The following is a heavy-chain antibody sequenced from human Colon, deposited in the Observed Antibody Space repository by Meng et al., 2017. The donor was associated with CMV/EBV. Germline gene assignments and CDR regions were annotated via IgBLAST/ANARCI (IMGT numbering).Heavy chain of an antibody. J-gene: IGHJ5*02. D-gene: IGHD3-16*01. CDR3: ATSLGAGA. CDR1: GYTFTNYH. V-gene: IGHV7-4-1*02. Sequence: TASCKASGYTFTNYHMHWVRQAPGQGLEWMGWINTNSGNPAYAQGLSGRFAFSLDTSVSTAYLQISSVKAEDTAIYYCATSLGAGAWGQGTLVTVSS. CDR2: INTNSGNP.